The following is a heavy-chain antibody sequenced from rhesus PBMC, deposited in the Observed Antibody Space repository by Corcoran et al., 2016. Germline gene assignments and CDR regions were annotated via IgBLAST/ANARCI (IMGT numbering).Heavy chain of an antibody. D-gene: IGHD1-26*01. Sequence: QVQLQESGPGVVKPSETLSLTCAVSGYSISSGYDWSWIRQPPGKGLEWIEYIYGSSTSTTNNPSLKSRVTISKDTSKNQFSLKLSSVTAADTAVYYCARAGTTFQYYYGLDSWGQGVVVTVSS. CDR2: IYGSSTST. J-gene: IGHJ6*01. CDR3: ARAGTTFQYYYGLDS. V-gene: IGHV4S10*01. CDR1: GYSISSGYD.